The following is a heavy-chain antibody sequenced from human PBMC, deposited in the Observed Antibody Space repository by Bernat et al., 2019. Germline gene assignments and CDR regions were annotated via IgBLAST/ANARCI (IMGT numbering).Heavy chain of an antibody. J-gene: IGHJ6*02. CDR3: ARKGLRGSHYLYVGVDV. CDR2: VSGYNGNT. D-gene: IGHD4-4*01. Sequence: QVQLVQFGAEVKKPGASVKVSCKASGYTFSYDGISWVRQAPGQGLEWMGWVSGYNGNTDYAEKFQGRVTMTTDTSTNTVYMDLRGLGSGDTAVHYCARKGLRGSHYLYVGVDVWGQGTTVIVSS. V-gene: IGHV1-18*01. CDR1: GYTFSYDG.